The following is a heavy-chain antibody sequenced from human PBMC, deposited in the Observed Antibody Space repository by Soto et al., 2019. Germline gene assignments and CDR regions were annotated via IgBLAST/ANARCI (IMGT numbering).Heavy chain of an antibody. CDR1: GFTFRNYA. CDR3: VTAWAHRDRCDGDCLNY. Sequence: EVQLLESGGGLVQPGGSLRLSCAASGFTFRNYAMTWVRQAPGKGLEWVSLISGRDYVTHYAESVKGRFTISRDNSKNMLYLQMNSLRAEDTAVYFCVTAWAHRDRCDGDCLNYWGQGTMVTVSS. V-gene: IGHV3-23*01. CDR2: ISGRDYVT. J-gene: IGHJ4*02. D-gene: IGHD2-21*02.